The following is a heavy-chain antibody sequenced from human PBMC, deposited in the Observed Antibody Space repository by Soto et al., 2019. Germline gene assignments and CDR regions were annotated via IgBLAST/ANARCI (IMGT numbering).Heavy chain of an antibody. CDR2: IIPILGIA. CDR3: ERDPSAYDLPAY. CDR1: GGTFSSYT. Sequence: QVQLVQSGAEVKKPGSSVKVSCKASGGTFSSYTISWVRQAPGQGLEWMGRIIPILGIANYAQKLQGRGTITAAKATSTAYMELSSLRSEDTAVYYCERDPSAYDLPAYWGQGTLVTVSS. J-gene: IGHJ4*02. D-gene: IGHD5-12*01. V-gene: IGHV1-69*08.